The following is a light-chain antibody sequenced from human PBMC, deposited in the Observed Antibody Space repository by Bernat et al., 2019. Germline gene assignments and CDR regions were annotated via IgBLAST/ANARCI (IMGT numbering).Light chain of an antibody. CDR3: QHLNTFPIT. CDR2: GAS. CDR1: QVIGIY. Sequence: DIQLTQSPPFLSASVGDRVTITCRASQVIGIYLDWYQQKPGKAPKLLIYGASTLQTGVPSRFSGSGSGTEFTLTINNLQPEDFATFYCQHLNTFPITFGQGTRLEIK. J-gene: IGKJ5*01. V-gene: IGKV1-9*01.